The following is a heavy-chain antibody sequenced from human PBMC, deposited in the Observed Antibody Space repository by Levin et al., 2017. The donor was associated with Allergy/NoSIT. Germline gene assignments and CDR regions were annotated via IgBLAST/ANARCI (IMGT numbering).Heavy chain of an antibody. CDR2: ISSAGKTI. V-gene: IGHV3-11*01. CDR3: VRGVWGTWDAFEI. J-gene: IGHJ3*02. Sequence: PGGSLRLSCEASGFNFRDYYMSWIRQSPGKGLEWISYISSAGKTIYSADSVKGRFFVSRDNARNSLYLQMDNLRVEDTALYYCVRGVWGTWDAFEIWGQGTMVTVSS. D-gene: IGHD3-16*01. CDR1: GFNFRDYY.